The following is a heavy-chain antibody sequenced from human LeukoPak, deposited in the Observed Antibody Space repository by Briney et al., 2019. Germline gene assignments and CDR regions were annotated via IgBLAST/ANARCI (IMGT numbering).Heavy chain of an antibody. CDR3: ARDLSVVAATLGRDY. V-gene: IGHV3-21*01. Sequence: PGGSLRLSCAASGFTFSGYSMNWVRQAPGKGLEWVSFISSSSSYIHYADSVKGRFTISRDNAKISLYLQMNSLRAEDTAVYYCARDLSVVAATLGRDYWGQGTLVTVSS. D-gene: IGHD2-15*01. CDR1: GFTFSGYS. J-gene: IGHJ4*02. CDR2: ISSSSSYI.